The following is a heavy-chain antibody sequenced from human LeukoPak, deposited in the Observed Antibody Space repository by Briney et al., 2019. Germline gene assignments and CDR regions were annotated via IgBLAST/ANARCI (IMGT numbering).Heavy chain of an antibody. D-gene: IGHD3-22*01. CDR1: GFTFSSYG. CDR2: IWYDGRNK. J-gene: IGHJ3*02. CDR3: ARDGGSSGYHDALDI. V-gene: IGHV3-33*01. Sequence: GGSLRLSCAASGFTFSSYGMHWVRQAPGRGLEWVALIWYDGRNKYYADSVKGRFTISRDNSKNTLTLQLNSLRDEDTAVYYCARDGGSSGYHDALDIWGQGTMVTVSA.